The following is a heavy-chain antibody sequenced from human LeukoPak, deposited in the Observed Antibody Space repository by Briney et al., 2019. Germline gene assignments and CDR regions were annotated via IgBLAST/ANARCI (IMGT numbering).Heavy chain of an antibody. D-gene: IGHD6-13*01. V-gene: IGHV3-23*01. CDR2: ISGSVGGT. Sequence: GGSLRLSCAASGFTSSSYAMSWVRQAPEKGLEWVSAISGSVGGTYYADSVKGRFTIARDNSKNTLYLQMNSLRAEDTAVYFCAKDYSSSWSLAYYFDYWGQGTLVTVSS. J-gene: IGHJ4*02. CDR3: AKDYSSSWSLAYYFDY. CDR1: GFTSSSYA.